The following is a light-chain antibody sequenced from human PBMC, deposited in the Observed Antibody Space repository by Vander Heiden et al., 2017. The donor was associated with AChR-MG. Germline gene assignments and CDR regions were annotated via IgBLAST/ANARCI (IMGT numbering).Light chain of an antibody. CDR3: KQYKNGHPRLLT. V-gene: IGKV3-15*01. CDR1: QSVSSN. J-gene: IGKJ4*01. Sequence: EIVMTQSPATLSVSPGERATLSCRASQSVSSNLAWYQQKPGQAPRLLIYGASTRATGIPDRFSGSGYGKEFTLTISSLQSEEFAVYYCKQYKNGHPRLLTFGGGTKVELK. CDR2: GAS.